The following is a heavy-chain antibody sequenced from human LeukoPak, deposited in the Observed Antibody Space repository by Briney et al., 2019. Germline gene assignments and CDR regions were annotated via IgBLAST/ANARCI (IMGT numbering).Heavy chain of an antibody. V-gene: IGHV3-7*04. CDR3: ARGIAAPGGWFDP. Sequence: QPGGSLRLSCAASGFTVSSNYMSWVRQAPGKGLEWVANIKDDGSEKYYVDSVKGRFTISRDNDKNSLYLQMNSLRAEDTAVYYCARGIAAPGGWFDPWGQGTLVTVSS. J-gene: IGHJ5*02. CDR2: IKDDGSEK. D-gene: IGHD6-13*01. CDR1: GFTVSSNY.